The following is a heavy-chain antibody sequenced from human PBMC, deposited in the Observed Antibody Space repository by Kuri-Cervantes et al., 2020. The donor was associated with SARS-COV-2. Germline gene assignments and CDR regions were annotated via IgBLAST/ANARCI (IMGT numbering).Heavy chain of an antibody. V-gene: IGHV4-59*12. CDR2: IYYSGST. Sequence: SCAVYGGSFSGYYWSWIRQPPGKGLEWIGYIYYSGSTNYNPSLKSRVTISVDTSKNQFSLKLSSVTAADTAVYYCARVGGGGWFDPWGQGTLVAVSS. CDR3: ARVGGGGWFDP. CDR1: GGSFSGYY. J-gene: IGHJ5*02. D-gene: IGHD3-16*01.